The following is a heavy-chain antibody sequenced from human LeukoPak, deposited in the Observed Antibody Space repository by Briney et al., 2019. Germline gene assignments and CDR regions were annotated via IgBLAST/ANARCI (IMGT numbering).Heavy chain of an antibody. CDR3: AKDLVGATVFDY. CDR2: ISYDGSNK. Sequence: GGSLRLSCAASGFTFSSYGMHWVRQAPGKGLEWVAVISYDGSNKYYADSVKGRFTISRDNSKNTLYLQMNSLRAVDTAVYYCAKDLVGATVFDYWGQGTLVTVSS. CDR1: GFTFSSYG. J-gene: IGHJ4*02. D-gene: IGHD1-26*01. V-gene: IGHV3-30*18.